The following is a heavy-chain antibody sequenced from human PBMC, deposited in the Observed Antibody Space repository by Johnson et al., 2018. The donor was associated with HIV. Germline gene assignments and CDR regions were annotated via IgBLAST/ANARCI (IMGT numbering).Heavy chain of an antibody. CDR2: ISYDGSNK. CDR3: AKARSLLDYGGFDAFDI. CDR1: GFTFSRYA. V-gene: IGHV3-30-3*01. D-gene: IGHD4-23*01. J-gene: IGHJ3*02. Sequence: VPLVESGGGVVQPGRSLRLSCAASGFTFSRYAMHWVRQAPGKGLEWVAVISYDGSNKYYADSVKGRFTISRDNSKNTLSLQMNSLRVEDTAMYYCAKARSLLDYGGFDAFDIWGQGTLVIVSS.